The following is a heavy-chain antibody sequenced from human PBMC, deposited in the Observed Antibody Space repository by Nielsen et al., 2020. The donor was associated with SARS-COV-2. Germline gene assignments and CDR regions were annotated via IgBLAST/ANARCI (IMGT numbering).Heavy chain of an antibody. V-gene: IGHV3-11*05. D-gene: IGHD3-9*01. CDR2: ISSSSSYT. Sequence: GESLKISCEASGFTFSDYYMSWIRQAPGKGLEWVSYISSSSSYTNYADSVKGRFTISRDNSKNTLYLQMNSLRAEDTAVYYCAKDDDYDILTGTYGMDVWGQGTTVTVSS. J-gene: IGHJ6*02. CDR1: GFTFSDYY. CDR3: AKDDDYDILTGTYGMDV.